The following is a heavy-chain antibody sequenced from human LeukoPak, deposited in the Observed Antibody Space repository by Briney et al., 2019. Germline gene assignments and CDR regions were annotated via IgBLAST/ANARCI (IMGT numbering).Heavy chain of an antibody. J-gene: IGHJ3*02. Sequence: PSETLSLTCTVSGGSISSYYWSWIRQPPGKGLEWIGYIYYSGITNYNPSLKSRVTISVDTSKNQSSLKLSSVTAADTAVYYCARSYTRRGGLYAFDIWGQGTMVTVSS. CDR1: GGSISSYY. CDR3: ARSYTRRGGLYAFDI. CDR2: IYYSGIT. V-gene: IGHV4-59*08. D-gene: IGHD3-16*01.